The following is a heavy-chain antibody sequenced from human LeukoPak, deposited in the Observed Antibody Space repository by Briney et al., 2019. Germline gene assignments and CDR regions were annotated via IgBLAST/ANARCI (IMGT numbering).Heavy chain of an antibody. D-gene: IGHD3-22*01. V-gene: IGHV4-34*01. J-gene: IGHJ4*02. Sequence: SETLSLTCAVYVGPFSGYYWSWIPQPPGKGLEWIGEINHNRSTNYNPSLKSRVTISVDTSKNQFSLKLSSLTTADTAVYYCARGQTYYYDSSGYYYDYWGQGTLVTVSS. CDR1: VGPFSGYY. CDR2: INHNRST. CDR3: ARGQTYYYDSSGYYYDY.